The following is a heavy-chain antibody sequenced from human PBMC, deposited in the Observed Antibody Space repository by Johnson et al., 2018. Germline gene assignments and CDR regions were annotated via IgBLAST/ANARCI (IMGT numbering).Heavy chain of an antibody. CDR1: GFTFSNYL. V-gene: IGHV3-21*01. CDR2: ISTSGGYI. CDR3: ARAYYYDNKGSAFDI. J-gene: IGHJ3*02. Sequence: EVQLVETGGGLVKPGGSLRLSCAASGFTFSNYLMNWVRQAPGKGLEWVSSISTSGGYIHYADSVNGRFTISRDNSKNSLFLQMNSLRAEDTAVYYCARAYYYDNKGSAFDIWGQGTMVTVSS. D-gene: IGHD3-22*01.